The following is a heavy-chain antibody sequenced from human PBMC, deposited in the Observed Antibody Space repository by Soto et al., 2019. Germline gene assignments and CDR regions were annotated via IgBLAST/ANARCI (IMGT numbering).Heavy chain of an antibody. CDR1: GFSFSSYV. D-gene: IGHD5-18*01. J-gene: IGHJ4*02. Sequence: EVQLLESGGGLVQPGGSLRLSCTASGFSFSSYVMSWVRQAPGKGLEWVSDISGSEGDTYYADSVKGRFTISRDNSKNTLYLQMHSLRAEDTAVYFCAKAGYSFFFDHWGQGSLVTVSS. CDR3: AKAGYSFFFDH. CDR2: ISGSEGDT. V-gene: IGHV3-23*01.